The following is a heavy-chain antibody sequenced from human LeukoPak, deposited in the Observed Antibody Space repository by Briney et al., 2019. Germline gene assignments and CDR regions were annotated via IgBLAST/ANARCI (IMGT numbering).Heavy chain of an antibody. CDR3: ARDPQHTYDSSGYYTDYFDY. CDR2: IYYSGST. D-gene: IGHD3-22*01. CDR1: GGSISSGGYY. V-gene: IGHV4-31*03. Sequence: SETLSLTCTVSGGSISSGGYYWSWIRQHPGKGLEWIGYIYYSGSTYYNPSLKSRVTISVDTSKNQFSLQLNSVTPEDTAVYYCARDPQHTYDSSGYYTDYFDYWGQGTLVTVSS. J-gene: IGHJ4*02.